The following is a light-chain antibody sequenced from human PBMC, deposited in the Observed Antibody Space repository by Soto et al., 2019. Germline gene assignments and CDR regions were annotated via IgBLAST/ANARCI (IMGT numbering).Light chain of an antibody. CDR3: QHHNSYSEA. J-gene: IGKJ5*01. CDR2: GAS. CDR1: QIVSNNY. V-gene: IGKV3-20*01. Sequence: EIVLTQSPGTLSLSPGERYTLSCMASQIVSNNYLAWYQQKPGQAPRLLIYGASNRATGITDRFSGSGSGTEFTLPISSLQPDDFATYYCQHHNSYSEAVGQGTQLEIK.